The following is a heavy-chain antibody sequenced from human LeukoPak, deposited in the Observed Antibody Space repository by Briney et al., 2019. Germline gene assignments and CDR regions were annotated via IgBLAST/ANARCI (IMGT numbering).Heavy chain of an antibody. Sequence: GGSLRLSCAASGFTFSDYYMSWIRQAPGKGLGWVSYISSSGSTIYYADSVKGRFTISRANAKNSLYLQMNSLRAEDTAVYYCARIGVDIVVVPAAVTFDYWGQGTLVTVSS. V-gene: IGHV3-11*04. J-gene: IGHJ4*02. D-gene: IGHD2-2*03. CDR3: ARIGVDIVVVPAAVTFDY. CDR1: GFTFSDYY. CDR2: ISSSGSTI.